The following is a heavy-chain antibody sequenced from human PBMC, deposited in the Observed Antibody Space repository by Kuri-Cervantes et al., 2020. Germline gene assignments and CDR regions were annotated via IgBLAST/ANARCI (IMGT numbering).Heavy chain of an antibody. Sequence: SETLSLTCAVYGVSFSDYSWSWIRQPPGKGLEWIGEINHSGNTNYNPSLKSRVTISLDTSKNQFSLKLSSVTAADTAVYYCAVMGVFSDNQFGYWGQGTLVTVSS. D-gene: IGHD3-16*01. CDR2: INHSGNT. V-gene: IGHV4-34*01. CDR3: AVMGVFSDNQFGY. J-gene: IGHJ4*02. CDR1: GVSFSDYS.